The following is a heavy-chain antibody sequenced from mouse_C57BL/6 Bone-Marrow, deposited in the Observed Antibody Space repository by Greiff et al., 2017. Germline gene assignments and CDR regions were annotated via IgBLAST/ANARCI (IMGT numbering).Heavy chain of an antibody. V-gene: IGHV14-3*01. Sequence: VQLQQSVAELVRPGASVKLSCTASGFNIKNTYMHWVKQRPEQGLEWIGRIDPANGNTKYAPKFQGKATITADTSSNTAYLQLSSLTSEDSAIYYCAPLYYGNFWDFDVWGTGTTVTVSS. J-gene: IGHJ1*03. CDR2: IDPANGNT. CDR3: APLYYGNFWDFDV. CDR1: GFNIKNTY. D-gene: IGHD2-1*01.